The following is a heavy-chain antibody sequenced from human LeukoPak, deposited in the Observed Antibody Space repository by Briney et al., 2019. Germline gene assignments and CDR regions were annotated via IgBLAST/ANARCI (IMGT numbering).Heavy chain of an antibody. CDR2: ISSSSSYI. CDR3: ARTLCSSGYYRP. CDR1: GFTFSSYR. D-gene: IGHD3-22*01. V-gene: IGHV3-21*01. J-gene: IGHJ4*02. Sequence: GGSLRLSCAGSGFTFSSYRMNWVRQAPGNGLEWVSSISSSSSYIYYADSVKGRFTISRDNAKNSLYLQMNSLRAEDTAVYYCARTLCSSGYYRPWGQGTLVTVSS.